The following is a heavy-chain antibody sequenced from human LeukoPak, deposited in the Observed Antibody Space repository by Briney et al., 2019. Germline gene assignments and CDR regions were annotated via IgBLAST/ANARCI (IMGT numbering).Heavy chain of an antibody. J-gene: IGHJ3*02. CDR2: ISSSSSYI. Sequence: PGGSLRLSCAASGFTFSSYSMNWVRQAPGKGLEWVSPISSSSSYIYYADSVKGRFTISRDNAKNSLYLQMNSLRAEDTAVYYCARDRLRGAFDIWGQGTMVTVSS. V-gene: IGHV3-21*01. CDR1: GFTFSSYS. CDR3: ARDRLRGAFDI.